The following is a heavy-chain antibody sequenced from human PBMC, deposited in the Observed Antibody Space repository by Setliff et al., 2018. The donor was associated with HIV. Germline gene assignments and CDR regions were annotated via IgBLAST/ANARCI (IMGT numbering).Heavy chain of an antibody. CDR1: GFTVSSNY. CDR3: ASARIPTGGTSTSFDY. V-gene: IGHV3-30*03. CDR2: ISYDGSRI. Sequence: GGSLRFSCAASGFTVSSNYMYWVRQAPGKGLEWVSAISYDGSRIHYADSVKGRFTISRDNSKNTLYLQVNSLRPEDTAVYHCASARIPTGGTSTSFDYWGQGTLVTVSS. J-gene: IGHJ4*02. D-gene: IGHD1-1*01.